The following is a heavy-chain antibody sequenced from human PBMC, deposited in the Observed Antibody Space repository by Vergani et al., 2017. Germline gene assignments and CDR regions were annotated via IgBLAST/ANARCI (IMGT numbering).Heavy chain of an antibody. D-gene: IGHD5-18*01. V-gene: IGHV3-53*02. CDR1: GFTVSSNY. CDR2: IYSVAST. CDR3: ARDPGYGYGYGAFDI. Sequence: EVQLVETGGGLIQPGGSLTLSCAASGFTVSSNYMSWVRQGPGKGLEWVSVIYSVASTDYAESVTGLFTISRDNAKNTLYLHMNSLRAEDTAVYYCARDPGYGYGYGAFDIWGQGTMVTASS. J-gene: IGHJ3*02.